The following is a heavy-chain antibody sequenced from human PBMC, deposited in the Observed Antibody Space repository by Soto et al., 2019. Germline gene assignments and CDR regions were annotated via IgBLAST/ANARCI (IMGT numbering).Heavy chain of an antibody. CDR2: IVVGSGNT. CDR1: GFTFTSSA. CDR3: AANDVGHYDYVWGSLPVDAFDI. D-gene: IGHD3-16*01. V-gene: IGHV1-58*01. J-gene: IGHJ3*02. Sequence: SVKVSCKASGFTFTSSAVQWVRQARGQRLEWKGWIVVGSGNTNYAQKFKERVTITRNMSTSTAYMELSSLRSEDTAVYYCAANDVGHYDYVWGSLPVDAFDIWGQGTMVT.